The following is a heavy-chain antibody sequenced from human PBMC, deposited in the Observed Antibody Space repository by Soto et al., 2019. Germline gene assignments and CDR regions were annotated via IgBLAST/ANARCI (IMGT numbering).Heavy chain of an antibody. Sequence: LRLSCASSGFTVSSYAMSWVLQAPGKGLEWVSAISGSGDSTYYTDSVKGRFTISRDNSKNTLYLQMNSLRAEDTAVYYCAKHSSGWTYFFYWGQGTLVTVSS. D-gene: IGHD6-19*01. CDR1: GFTVSSYA. CDR2: ISGSGDST. J-gene: IGHJ4*02. CDR3: AKHSSGWTYFFY. V-gene: IGHV3-23*01.